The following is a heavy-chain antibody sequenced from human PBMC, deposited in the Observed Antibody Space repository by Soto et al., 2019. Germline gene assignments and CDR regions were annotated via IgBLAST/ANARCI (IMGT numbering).Heavy chain of an antibody. V-gene: IGHV3-53*01. CDR1: GFLVNSAY. J-gene: IGHJ4*02. D-gene: IGHD5-18*01. Sequence: EVQLVESGGGLIPPGGSLRLSCAASGFLVNSAYMTWVRQAPGKGLEWLSMINSDGSTLYAESVKGRFTISRDNSMNRLHLQIISLRAEDTAMYYCARSGYSFAWGYWGQGTLVIVTS. CDR2: INSDGST. CDR3: ARSGYSFAWGY.